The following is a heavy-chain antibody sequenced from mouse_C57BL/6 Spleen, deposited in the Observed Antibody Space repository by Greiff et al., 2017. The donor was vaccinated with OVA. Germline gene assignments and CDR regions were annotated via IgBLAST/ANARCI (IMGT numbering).Heavy chain of an antibody. Sequence: EVQLQESGPGLVKPSQSLSLTCSVTGYSITSGYYWNWIRQFPGNKLEWMGYISYDGSNNYNPSLKNRISITRDTSKNQFFLKLNSVTTEDTATYYCARVEKGFDYWGQGTTLTVSS. V-gene: IGHV3-6*01. CDR1: GYSITSGYY. CDR3: ARVEKGFDY. CDR2: ISYDGSN. J-gene: IGHJ2*01.